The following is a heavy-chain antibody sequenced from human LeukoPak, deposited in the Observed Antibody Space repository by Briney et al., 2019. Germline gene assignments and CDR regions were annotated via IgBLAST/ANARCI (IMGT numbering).Heavy chain of an antibody. V-gene: IGHV4-39*07. D-gene: IGHD4-17*01. CDR2: IYYSGST. CDR3: ARGSGDYGDYNWFDP. Sequence: SETLSLTCTVSGGSISSSSYYWGWIRQPPGKGLEGIGSIYYSGSTYYNPSLKSRVTISVDTSKNQFSLKLSSVTAADPAVYYCARGSGDYGDYNWFDPWGQGTLVTVSS. CDR1: GGSISSSSYY. J-gene: IGHJ5*02.